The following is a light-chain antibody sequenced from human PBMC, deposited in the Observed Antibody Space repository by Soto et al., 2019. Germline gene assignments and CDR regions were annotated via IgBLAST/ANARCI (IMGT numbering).Light chain of an antibody. J-gene: IGKJ2*01. CDR2: GAS. CDR3: HQYGSSPPYT. Sequence: EIVLTQSPGTLSLSPGERATLSCRASHSVSSSYLAWYQQKPGQAPRLLIYGASSRATGIPDRFSGSGSGPDFTLTISRLEPEDFAVYYCHQYGSSPPYTFGQGTKLEIK. V-gene: IGKV3-20*01. CDR1: HSVSSSY.